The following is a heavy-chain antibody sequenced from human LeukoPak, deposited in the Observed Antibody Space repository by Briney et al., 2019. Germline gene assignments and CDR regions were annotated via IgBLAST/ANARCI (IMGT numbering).Heavy chain of an antibody. CDR2: ISSSSSYI. D-gene: IGHD6-13*01. CDR1: GFTFSSYN. J-gene: IGHJ4*02. V-gene: IGHV3-21*01. Sequence: PGGSLRLSCAASGFTFSSYNMNWVRQAPGKGLEWVSSISSSSSYIYYADSVKGRFTISRDNAKNSLYLQMNSLRAEDTAVYYCARDRESSSWFDYWGQGTLVTVPS. CDR3: ARDRESSSWFDY.